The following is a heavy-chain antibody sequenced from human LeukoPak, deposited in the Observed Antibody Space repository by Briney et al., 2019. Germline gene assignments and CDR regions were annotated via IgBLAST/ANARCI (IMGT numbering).Heavy chain of an antibody. CDR2: IYTSGST. D-gene: IGHD3-22*01. J-gene: IGHJ4*02. CDR3: ARDQMDYYDSSAGPGFDY. Sequence: SETLSLTCTVSGGSISSYYWSWIRQPAGKGLEWIGRIYTSGSTDYNPSLKSRVTMSVDTSKNQFSLKLSSVTAADTAVYYCARDQMDYYDSSAGPGFDYWGQGTLVTVSS. V-gene: IGHV4-4*07. CDR1: GGSISSYY.